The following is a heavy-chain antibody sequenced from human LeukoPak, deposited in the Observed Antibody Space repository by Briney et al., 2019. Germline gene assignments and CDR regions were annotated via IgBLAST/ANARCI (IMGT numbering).Heavy chain of an antibody. CDR2: INHSGST. CDR1: GGSFSGYY. Sequence: SETLSLTCAVYGGSFSGYYWSWTRQPPGKGLEWIGEINHSGSTNYNPSLKSRVTISVDTSKNQFSLKLSSVTAADTAVYYCARDNYDFWSGTYTGRDYWGQGTLVTVSS. D-gene: IGHD3-3*01. CDR3: ARDNYDFWSGTYTGRDY. V-gene: IGHV4-34*01. J-gene: IGHJ4*02.